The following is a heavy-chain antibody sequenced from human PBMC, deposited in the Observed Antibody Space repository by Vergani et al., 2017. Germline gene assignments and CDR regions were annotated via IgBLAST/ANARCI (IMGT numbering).Heavy chain of an antibody. D-gene: IGHD3-10*01. CDR1: GGSINSHNYY. V-gene: IGHV4-61*02. CDR2: IHTSGST. Sequence: QVQLQESGPGLVKPSQTLSLTCTVSGGSINSHNYYWSWIRQPAGKGLEWIGRIHTSGSTNYNPSLKSRVTMSVDTSKNQFSLKLSSVTAADTAVYYCARRRFGSGSYYNTDYWGQGTLVTVSS. J-gene: IGHJ4*02. CDR3: ARRRFGSGSYYNTDY.